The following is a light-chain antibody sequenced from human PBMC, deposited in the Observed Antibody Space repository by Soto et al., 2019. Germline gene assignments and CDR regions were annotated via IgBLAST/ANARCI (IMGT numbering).Light chain of an antibody. CDR1: QNIYYN. CDR2: RAS. CDR3: LQYHNLWA. J-gene: IGKJ1*01. Sequence: ILMTQSPATVSVSPGESATLSCRASQNIYYNVAWYQQRPGQAPRLLIYRASTRAPGVPARFSGSGSGTEFTLTISSLRPEDFTVYSCLQYHNLWAFGQGTKVEI. V-gene: IGKV3-15*01.